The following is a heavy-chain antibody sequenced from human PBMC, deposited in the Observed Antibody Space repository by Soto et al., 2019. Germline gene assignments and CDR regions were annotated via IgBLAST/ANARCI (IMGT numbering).Heavy chain of an antibody. D-gene: IGHD2-2*01. J-gene: IGHJ6*02. CDR3: ARDPFLYCISNSCYSMDV. V-gene: IGHV3-30-3*01. CDR2: ISYDGSNK. Sequence: PGGSLRLSCAASGFTFSSYAMHWVRQAPGKGLEWVAVISYDGSNKYYADSVKGRFTISRDNSKNTLYLQMNSLRAEDTAVYYCARDPFLYCISNSCYSMDVWGQGTTVTVSS. CDR1: GFTFSSYA.